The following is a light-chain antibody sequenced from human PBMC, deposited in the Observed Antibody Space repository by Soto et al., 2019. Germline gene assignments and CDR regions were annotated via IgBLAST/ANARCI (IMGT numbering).Light chain of an antibody. J-gene: IGKJ5*01. CDR2: DAS. CDR1: QSVSSSY. Sequence: EIVLTQSPATLSLSPGESAPLPCRASQSVSSSYLAWYQQKPGQTPRLLIYDASSRPTDIPARFSGSGSGTDFTLTISSLEPEDFALYYCQQRSNWPITFGQGTRLEIK. CDR3: QQRSNWPIT. V-gene: IGKV3D-20*02.